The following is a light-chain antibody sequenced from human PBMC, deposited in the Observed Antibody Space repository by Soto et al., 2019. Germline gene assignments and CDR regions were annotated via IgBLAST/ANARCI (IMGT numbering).Light chain of an antibody. CDR3: SSYAGSSIPVA. CDR2: DVT. Sequence: QSALTQPPSASGSPGQSVTISCTGACSDVGGYNFVSWYQHHPGKAPRLMIYDVTQRPSGVPDRFSGSKSGNTASLTVSGLQVDDEAYYYCSSYAGSSIPVAFGGGTKVTVL. CDR1: CSDVGGYNF. J-gene: IGLJ2*01. V-gene: IGLV2-8*01.